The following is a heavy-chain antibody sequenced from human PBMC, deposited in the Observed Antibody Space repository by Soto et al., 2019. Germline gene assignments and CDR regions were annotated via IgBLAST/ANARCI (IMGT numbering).Heavy chain of an antibody. J-gene: IGHJ2*01. CDR1: GFTFSSYS. CDR2: ISSSSSTI. CDR3: ARGGVYGDYYYWYFDL. V-gene: IGHV3-48*04. Sequence: GGSLRLSCAASGFTFSSYSMNWVRQAPGKGLEWVSYISSSSSTIYYADSVKGRFTISRDNAKNSLYLQMNSLRAEDTAVYYCARGGVYGDYYYWYFDLWGRGTLVTVSS. D-gene: IGHD4-17*01.